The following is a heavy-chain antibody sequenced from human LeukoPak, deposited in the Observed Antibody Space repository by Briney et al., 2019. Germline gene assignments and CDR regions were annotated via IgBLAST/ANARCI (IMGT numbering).Heavy chain of an antibody. CDR1: GYTFRSYG. CDR2: IWYDGSKE. D-gene: IGHD2-15*01. Sequence: PGRSLRLSCAASGYTFRSYGMHWVRQAPGKGLEGGAAIWYDGSKEYYADSVKGRFTISRDDSKSTLYLQMNSLRDEDTAVYYCARDPCSARSCPPWDWGQGTQVIVSS. CDR3: ARDPCSARSCPPWD. V-gene: IGHV3-33*01. J-gene: IGHJ4*02.